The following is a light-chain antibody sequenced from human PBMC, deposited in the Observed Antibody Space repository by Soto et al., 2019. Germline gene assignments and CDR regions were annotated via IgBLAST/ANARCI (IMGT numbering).Light chain of an antibody. CDR1: SSNIGNNY. J-gene: IGLJ2*01. V-gene: IGLV1-51*01. CDR2: DSN. Sequence: QSVLTQPPSVSAAPGQKVTISCSGSSSNIGNNYVSWYQQLPGTAPKLLIYDSNERPSGIPDRFSGSKSGTSATLGITGLQTGDEADYYCGAWDASLSAVLFGGGTKLTVL. CDR3: GAWDASLSAVL.